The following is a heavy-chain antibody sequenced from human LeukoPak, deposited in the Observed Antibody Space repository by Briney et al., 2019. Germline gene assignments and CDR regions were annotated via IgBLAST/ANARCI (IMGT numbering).Heavy chain of an antibody. D-gene: IGHD3-22*01. J-gene: IGHJ3*02. CDR3: ARSRDSRGYPDPLDM. Sequence: ASVTLSFTSSGYTFTFNYLHWVRQAPRPGLEWMGFINTNSSGTHYARKFQGSLATTWDTSISTDFLELSRLIIAATPLYFCARSRDSRGYPDPLDMWAEETRVSVSS. V-gene: IGHV1-2*02. CDR2: INTNSSGT. CDR1: GYTFTFNY.